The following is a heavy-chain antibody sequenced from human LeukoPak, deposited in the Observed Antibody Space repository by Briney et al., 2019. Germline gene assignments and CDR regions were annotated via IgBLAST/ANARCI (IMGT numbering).Heavy chain of an antibody. J-gene: IGHJ4*02. CDR3: ARKENVYYYFDY. CDR2: IYHSGTT. CDR1: GYSITSSSW. V-gene: IGHV4-28*01. Sequence: SDTLSLTCAVSGYSITSSSWWGWIRQPPGKGLEWIGYIYHSGTTYYNPSLQSRVTMSVDTSKDQFSLKLSSVTAVDTAVYYCARKENVYYYFDYWGQGTLVTVSS. D-gene: IGHD3-10*01.